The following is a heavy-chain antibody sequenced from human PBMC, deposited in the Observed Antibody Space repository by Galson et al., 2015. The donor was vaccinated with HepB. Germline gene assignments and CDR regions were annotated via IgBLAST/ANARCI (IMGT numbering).Heavy chain of an antibody. CDR1: GFTFSNHA. D-gene: IGHD2-8*02. J-gene: IGHJ4*02. CDR3: TQDQFSTGRVRLDY. Sequence: SLRLSCAASGFTFSNHAMNWVRQAPGKGLEWVSGISATGRSTYYAGSVKGRFTISRDNSKNTLYLQMNSLRAEDTALYYCTQDQFSTGRVRLDYWGQGTVVTVSS. CDR2: ISATGRST. V-gene: IGHV3-23*01.